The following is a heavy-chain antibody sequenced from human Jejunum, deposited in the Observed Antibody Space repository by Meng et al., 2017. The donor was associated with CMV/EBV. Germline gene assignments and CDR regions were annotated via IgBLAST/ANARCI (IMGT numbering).Heavy chain of an antibody. Sequence: FDEYGMTWVRQAPGKGLEWVSGINWDGDSTSYADSVKGRFVISRDNAKNSLYLQMNSLRVEDTALYYCGRPHLGSRRHSFYYGTDVWGQGTTVTVSS. V-gene: IGHV3-20*03. D-gene: IGHD3-10*01. CDR1: FDEYG. CDR3: GRPHLGSRRHSFYYGTDV. CDR2: INWDGDST. J-gene: IGHJ6*02.